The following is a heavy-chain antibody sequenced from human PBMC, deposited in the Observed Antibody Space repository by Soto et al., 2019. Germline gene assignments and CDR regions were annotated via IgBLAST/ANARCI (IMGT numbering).Heavy chain of an antibody. CDR1: GYTFTSYG. J-gene: IGHJ6*02. D-gene: IGHD2-15*01. CDR2: ISAYNGNT. V-gene: IGHV1-18*01. Sequence: QVQLVQSGAEVKKPGASVKVSCKASGYTFTSYGISWVRQAPGQGLEWMGWISAYNGNTNYAQKLQGRVTMTTDTSTSTAYMELRSLRSDDTAMYYCARYDIVVVVAATDYYGMDVWGQGTTVTVSS. CDR3: ARYDIVVVVAATDYYGMDV.